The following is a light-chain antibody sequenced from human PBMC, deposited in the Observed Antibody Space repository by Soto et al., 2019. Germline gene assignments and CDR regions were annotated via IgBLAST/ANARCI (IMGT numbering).Light chain of an antibody. J-gene: IGKJ1*01. CDR3: MQALPTPRT. Sequence: DIVMTQSPLSLPFTPGEPASISCRSSQSLLHSNGNHYLEWYFQKPGQSPQLLIYLASIRASGVPDRFSGSGSGTDFTLKISRVEAEDVVVYYCMQALPTPRTFGQGTKVEIK. CDR1: QSLLHSNGNHY. CDR2: LAS. V-gene: IGKV2-28*01.